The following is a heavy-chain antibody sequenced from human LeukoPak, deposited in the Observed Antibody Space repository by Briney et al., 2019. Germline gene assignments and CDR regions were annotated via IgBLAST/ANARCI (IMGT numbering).Heavy chain of an antibody. D-gene: IGHD6-13*01. CDR3: AADQGAAAPYYYGMDV. CDR2: IVVGSGNT. J-gene: IGHJ6*02. V-gene: IGHV1-58*01. Sequence: SVKVSCKASGFTFTSSAVQWVRQARGQRLEWIGWIVVGSGNTNYAQKFQERVTITGDMSTSTAYMELSSLRSEDTAVYYCAADQGAAAPYYYGMDVWGQGTTVTVSS. CDR1: GFTFTSSA.